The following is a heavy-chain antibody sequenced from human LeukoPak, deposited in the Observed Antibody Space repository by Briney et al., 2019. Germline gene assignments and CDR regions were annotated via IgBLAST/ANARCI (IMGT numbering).Heavy chain of an antibody. V-gene: IGHV3-30*02. D-gene: IGHD6-19*01. J-gene: IGHJ4*02. Sequence: GGSLRLSCAASGFTFSSYGMYWVRQAPAKGLEWVAFIRYDGSKKYYADSVKGRFTISRDNSKNTLYLQMNSLRAEDTAVYYCARHVSVAVTSFFDYWGQGTLVTVSS. CDR3: ARHVSVAVTSFFDY. CDR2: IRYDGSKK. CDR1: GFTFSSYG.